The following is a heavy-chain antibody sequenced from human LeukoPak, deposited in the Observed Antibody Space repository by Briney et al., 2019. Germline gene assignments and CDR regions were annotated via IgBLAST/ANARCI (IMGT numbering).Heavy chain of an antibody. J-gene: IGHJ5*02. V-gene: IGHV3-23*01. Sequence: PGGSLRLSCAASGFIFSSYVMSWVRQAPGKGLEWVSTISVSGSHTYYADSVKGRFTVSRDNSMDTLYLQMHSLSAEDTAVYYCARRMEQHAYDSWGQGTLVSVSS. CDR2: ISVSGSHT. D-gene: IGHD3-16*01. CDR3: ARRMEQHAYDS. CDR1: GFIFSSYV.